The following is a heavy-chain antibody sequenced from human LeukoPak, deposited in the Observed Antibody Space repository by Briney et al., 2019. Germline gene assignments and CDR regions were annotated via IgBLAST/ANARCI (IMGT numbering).Heavy chain of an antibody. CDR2: ISGDGGST. D-gene: IGHD5-24*01. CDR1: GFTFDDYA. Sequence: PGGSLRLSCAASGFTFDDYAMHWVRQAPGKGLEWVSLISGDGGSTYYADSVKGRFTISRDNSKNSLYLQMNSLRTEVTALYYCAKGGRDGYNNLFDYWGQGTLVTVSS. CDR3: AKGGRDGYNNLFDY. V-gene: IGHV3-43*02. J-gene: IGHJ4*02.